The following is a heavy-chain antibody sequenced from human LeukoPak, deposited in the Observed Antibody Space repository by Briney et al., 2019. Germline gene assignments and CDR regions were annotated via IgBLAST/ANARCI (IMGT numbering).Heavy chain of an antibody. V-gene: IGHV3-23*01. CDR2: ISNTGGRT. J-gene: IGHJ4*02. D-gene: IGHD2-21*01. CDR1: GFTFSSYA. Sequence: GGSLRLSCAVSGFTFSSYAMSWVRQAPGKGLEYVSGISNTGGRTYYADSMKGRFTISRDNSKNTVYLQMNSLRVEDTAVYYCAKDCCGTSLFDYWGQGTLVTVSS. CDR3: AKDCCGTSLFDY.